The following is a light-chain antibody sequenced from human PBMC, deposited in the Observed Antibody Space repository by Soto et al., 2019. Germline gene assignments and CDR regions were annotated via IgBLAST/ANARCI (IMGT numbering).Light chain of an antibody. CDR3: CSYTSCSPFV. J-gene: IGLJ2*01. V-gene: IGLV2-14*01. CDR1: SSDVGGYNY. CDR2: EVS. Sequence: QSALTQPASVSGSPGQSITISCTGTSSDVGGYNYVSWYQQHPGKAPKLMIYEVSNRPSGVSDRLSGSKSGNTASLTISGLQAEDEDDYYCCSYTSCSPFVFGGGTKLTVL.